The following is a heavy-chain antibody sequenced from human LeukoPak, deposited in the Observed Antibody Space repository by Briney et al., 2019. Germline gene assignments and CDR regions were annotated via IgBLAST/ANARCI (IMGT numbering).Heavy chain of an antibody. V-gene: IGHV3-7*01. CDR3: TRRSAALVGFDY. CDR2: IKQDGSVK. CDR1: GFIFSNYW. D-gene: IGHD2-2*01. J-gene: IGHJ4*02. Sequence: GGSPRLSCAASGFIFSNYWMSWVRQAPGKGLEWVANIKQDGSVKNYVDSVKGRFTISRDNAKNSLYLQMNSLRVEDTAVYYCTRRSAALVGFDYWGQGTLVTVSS.